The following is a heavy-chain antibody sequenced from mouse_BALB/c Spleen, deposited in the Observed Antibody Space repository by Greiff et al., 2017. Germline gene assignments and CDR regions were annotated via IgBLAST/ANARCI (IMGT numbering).Heavy chain of an antibody. CDR2: INPNNGGT. D-gene: IGHD2-4*01. CDR1: GYTFTDYN. CDR3: ARSPTLYYDYPWFAY. Sequence: VQLKQSGPELVKPGASVKIPCKASGYTFTDYNMDWVKQSHGKSLEWIGDINPNNGGTIYNQKFKGKATLTVDKSSSTAYMELRSLTSEDTAVYYCARSPTLYYDYPWFAYWGQGTLVTVSA. V-gene: IGHV1-18*01. J-gene: IGHJ3*01.